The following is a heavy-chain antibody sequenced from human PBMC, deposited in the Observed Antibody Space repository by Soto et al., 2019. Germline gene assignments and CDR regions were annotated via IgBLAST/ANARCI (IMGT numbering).Heavy chain of an antibody. CDR3: ARVRGRLLRFDP. CDR1: GGSISSGDYY. CDR2: IYYSGST. Sequence: QMQLQESGPGLVKPSQTLSLTCTVSGGSISSGDYYWSWIRQPPGKGLEWIGYIYYSGSTNYNPSLKSRXXIXVXTSKNQFSLKLSSVTAADTAVYYCARVRGRLLRFDPWGQGTLVTVSS. D-gene: IGHD2-15*01. V-gene: IGHV4-30-4*01. J-gene: IGHJ5*02.